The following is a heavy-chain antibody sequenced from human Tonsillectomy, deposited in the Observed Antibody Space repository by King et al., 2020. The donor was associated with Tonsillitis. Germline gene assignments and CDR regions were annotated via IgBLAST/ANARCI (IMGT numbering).Heavy chain of an antibody. J-gene: IGHJ6*02. V-gene: IGHV3-30*18. D-gene: IGHD3-16*01. Sequence: QVQLVESGGGVVQPGRSLRLSCAASGFTFSSYGMHWVRQAPGKGLEWVTVISYDGSYKYYADSVKGRFTISRDNSKNTLYLQMNSLRAEDTAMYYCAKDLGSDGMDVWGQGTTVTVSS. CDR1: GFTFSSYG. CDR2: ISYDGSYK. CDR3: AKDLGSDGMDV.